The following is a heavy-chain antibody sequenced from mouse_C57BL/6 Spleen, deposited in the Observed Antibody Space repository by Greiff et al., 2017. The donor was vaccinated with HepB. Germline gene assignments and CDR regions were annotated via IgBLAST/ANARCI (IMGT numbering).Heavy chain of an antibody. Sequence: EVKLMESGGGLVKPGGSLKLSCAASGFTFSDYGMHWVRQAPEQGLEWVAYISSGSSTIYYADTVKGRFTISRDNAKNTLFLQMTSLRSEDTAMYYCARRGFTVLATGAMDYWGQGTSVTVSS. CDR2: ISSGSSTI. V-gene: IGHV5-17*01. CDR3: ARRGFTVLATGAMDY. J-gene: IGHJ4*01. D-gene: IGHD1-1*01. CDR1: GFTFSDYG.